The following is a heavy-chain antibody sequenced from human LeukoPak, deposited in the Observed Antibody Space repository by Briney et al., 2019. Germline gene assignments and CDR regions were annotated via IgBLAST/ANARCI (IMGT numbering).Heavy chain of an antibody. V-gene: IGHV1-18*01. CDR3: ARDGDYDYVWAHYFDY. J-gene: IGHJ4*02. CDR2: ISAYNGNT. CDR1: GYTFTSYG. D-gene: IGHD3-16*01. Sequence: ASVKVSCKASGYTFTSYGVSWVRQAPGQGLEWMGWISAYNGNTNYAQKVQGRVTMTTDTSTSTAYMELGSLRSDDTAVYYCARDGDYDYVWAHYFDYWGQGTLVTVSS.